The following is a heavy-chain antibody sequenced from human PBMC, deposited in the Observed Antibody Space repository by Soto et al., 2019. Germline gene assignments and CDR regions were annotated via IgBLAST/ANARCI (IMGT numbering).Heavy chain of an antibody. D-gene: IGHD2-15*01. Sequence: PGGSLRLSCISSGFTFRTYNMNWVRQSPGHGLEWVSGIRGFSPYTFYAESVKGRFTISRDNAKNSLYLQMNSLRAEDTAVYYCARDRGYDAHDYYYNAMDVWGQGTTVTVSS. CDR1: GFTFRTYN. V-gene: IGHV3-21*01. J-gene: IGHJ6*02. CDR3: ARDRGYDAHDYYYNAMDV. CDR2: IRGFSPYT.